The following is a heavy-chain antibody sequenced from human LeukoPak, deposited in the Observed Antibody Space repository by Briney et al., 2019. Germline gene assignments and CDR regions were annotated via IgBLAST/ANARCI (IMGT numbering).Heavy chain of an antibody. V-gene: IGHV3-7*01. CDR3: ARVMISGYYTFDY. CDR2: IKQDGSEK. CDR1: GLTFSNYW. J-gene: IGHJ4*02. Sequence: GGSLRLSCAASGLTFSNYWMNWVRQAPGKGLEWVASIKQDGSEKYYVDSVKGRFTISRDDAKNSLSLQMNSLRAEDTAVYYCARVMISGYYTFDYWGQGTLVTVSS. D-gene: IGHD3-22*01.